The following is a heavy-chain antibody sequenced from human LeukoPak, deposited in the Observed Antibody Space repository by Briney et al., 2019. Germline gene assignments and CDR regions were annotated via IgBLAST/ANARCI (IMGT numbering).Heavy chain of an antibody. CDR2: ISWNSGCI. V-gene: IGHV3-9*01. J-gene: IGHJ4*02. D-gene: IGHD2-2*01. Sequence: GGSLRLSCAASGFTFDDYAMHWVRQAPGKGLEWVSGISWNSGCIGYADSVKGRFTISRDNAKNSLYLQMNSLRAEDTALYHCAKDMRHCSSTSCSGFDYWGQGTLVTVSS. CDR3: AKDMRHCSSTSCSGFDY. CDR1: GFTFDDYA.